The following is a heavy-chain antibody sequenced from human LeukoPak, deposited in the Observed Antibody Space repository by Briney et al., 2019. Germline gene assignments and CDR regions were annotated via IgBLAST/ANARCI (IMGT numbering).Heavy chain of an antibody. V-gene: IGHV4-34*01. CDR2: INHSGST. CDR1: GGSFSGYY. Sequence: PSETLSLTCAVYGGSFSGYYWSWIRQPPGKGLEWIGEINHSGSTNYNPSLKSRVTISVDTSKNQFSLKLSSVTAADTAVYYCARRPIHYGGNSHFDYWGQGTLVTVSS. D-gene: IGHD4-23*01. J-gene: IGHJ4*02. CDR3: ARRPIHYGGNSHFDY.